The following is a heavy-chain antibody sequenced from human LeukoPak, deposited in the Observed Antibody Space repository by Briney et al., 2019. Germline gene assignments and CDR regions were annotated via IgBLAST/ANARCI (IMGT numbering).Heavy chain of an antibody. CDR3: ARATTYGWNYLDY. J-gene: IGHJ4*02. Sequence: GGSLRLSCAASGFTFDDYAMHWVRQVPGKGLEWVSLINGDGGSTYYADSVKGRFTISRDNSKNTLYLQINSLRVEDTAVYYCARATTYGWNYLDYWGQGTLVTVSS. CDR1: GFTFDDYA. D-gene: IGHD3-16*01. CDR2: INGDGGST. V-gene: IGHV3-43*02.